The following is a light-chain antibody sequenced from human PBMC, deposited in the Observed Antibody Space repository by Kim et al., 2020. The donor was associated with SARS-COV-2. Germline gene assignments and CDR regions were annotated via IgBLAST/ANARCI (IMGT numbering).Light chain of an antibody. V-gene: IGKV1-39*01. CDR2: AAS. Sequence: DVQLTQSPSSLSASVGDRVTISCRASQNIGNFLNWYLQRPGKAPKLLIYAASSLQSGVPSRFSGGGSGTDFTLTISSLQSEDFATYYCQQSHSIPFTFGPGTKVDIK. CDR3: QQSHSIPFT. CDR1: QNIGNF. J-gene: IGKJ3*01.